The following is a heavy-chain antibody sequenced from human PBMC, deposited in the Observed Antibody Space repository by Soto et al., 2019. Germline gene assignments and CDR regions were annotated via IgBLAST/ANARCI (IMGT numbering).Heavy chain of an antibody. D-gene: IGHD2-21*02. CDR2: IWLDGSNK. V-gene: IGHV3-33*01. CDR3: ARDEGLPLTFFMDV. CDR1: GFTFSSYG. J-gene: IGHJ6*03. Sequence: QEQLVESGGGVVQPGRSLRLSCAASGFTFSSYGMYWVRQAPGRGLEWVATIWLDGSNKNYADSVTGRFTISRDNPKNTLYLQMNSLRVDDTAVYYCARDEGLPLTFFMDVWGKGTTVTVSS.